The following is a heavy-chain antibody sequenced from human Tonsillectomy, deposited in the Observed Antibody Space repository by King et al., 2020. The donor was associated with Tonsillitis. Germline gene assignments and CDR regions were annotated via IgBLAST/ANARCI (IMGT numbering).Heavy chain of an antibody. Sequence: VQLVESGGGLVKPGESLRLSCVASGSTLGSSNMNWVRQAPGKGLDWVSSISSSSTYIYYADSVKGRFTISRDNAKNSLYLQLNSLRAEDTAIYYCARQNFAPGAFDIWGQGTMVTVSS. J-gene: IGHJ3*02. CDR1: GSTLGSSN. CDR2: ISSSSTYI. V-gene: IGHV3-21*01. D-gene: IGHD3-10*01. CDR3: ARQNFAPGAFDI.